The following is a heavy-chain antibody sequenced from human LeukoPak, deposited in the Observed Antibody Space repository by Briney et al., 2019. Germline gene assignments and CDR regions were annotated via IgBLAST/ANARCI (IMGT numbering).Heavy chain of an antibody. V-gene: IGHV4-34*01. D-gene: IGHD1-26*01. CDR2: INHSGST. CDR3: ARHPPEGVGATAGYYMDV. CDR1: GGSFSGYY. J-gene: IGHJ6*03. Sequence: SETLSLTCAVYGGSFSGYYWSWIRQPPGKGLEWIGEINHSGSTNYNPSLKSRVTISVDTSKNQFSLKLSSVTAADTAVYYCARHPPEGVGATAGYYMDVWGKGTTVTSSS.